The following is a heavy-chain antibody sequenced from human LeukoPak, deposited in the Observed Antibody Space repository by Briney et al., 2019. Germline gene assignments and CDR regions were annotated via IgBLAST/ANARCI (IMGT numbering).Heavy chain of an antibody. CDR1: GGSIRSYY. CDR3: ARQNPSGSYGYYFDY. J-gene: IGHJ4*02. CDR2: IYYSGGT. Sequence: SETLSLTCTVSGGSIRSYYWSWIRQPPGKGLEWIGYIYYSGGTNYNPSLKSRVTISVDTSKNQFSLKLSSVTAADTAVYYCARQNPSGSYGYYFDYWGQGTLVTVSS. D-gene: IGHD1-26*01. V-gene: IGHV4-59*08.